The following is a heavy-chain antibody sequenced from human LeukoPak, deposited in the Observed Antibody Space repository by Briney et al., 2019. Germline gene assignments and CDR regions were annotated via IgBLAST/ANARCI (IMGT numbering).Heavy chain of an antibody. V-gene: IGHV3-43*02. CDR3: AKDMWRFGELDYDY. D-gene: IGHD3-10*01. Sequence: GGSLRLSCAASGSTFDDYAMHWVRQAPGKGLEWVSLIGGDGGSTYYADSVKGRFTISRDNSKNSLYLQMNSLRTEDTALYYCAKDMWRFGELDYDYWGQGTLVTVSS. J-gene: IGHJ4*02. CDR2: IGGDGGST. CDR1: GSTFDDYA.